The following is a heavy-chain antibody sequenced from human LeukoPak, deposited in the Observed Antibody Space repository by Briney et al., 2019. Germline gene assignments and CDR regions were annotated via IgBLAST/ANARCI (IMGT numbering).Heavy chain of an antibody. CDR1: GYTFTSYD. Sequence: ASVKVSCKASGYTFTSYDINWVRQAPGQGLEWMGWISGYNGNTKNAQKLQGRVTMTTDTSTSTAYMEPRSLRSDDTAVYYCARDGRHRYYYDSSGFYGSWFDPWGQGTLVTVSS. V-gene: IGHV1-18*01. CDR2: ISGYNGNT. CDR3: ARDGRHRYYYDSSGFYGSWFDP. D-gene: IGHD3-22*01. J-gene: IGHJ5*02.